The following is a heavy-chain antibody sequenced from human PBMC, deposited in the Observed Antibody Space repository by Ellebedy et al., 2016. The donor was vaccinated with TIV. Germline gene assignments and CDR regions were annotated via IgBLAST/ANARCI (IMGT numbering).Heavy chain of an antibody. D-gene: IGHD1-1*01. CDR1: GFTFDDYG. J-gene: IGHJ4*02. CDR3: ARGGPYNWNDVVDY. V-gene: IGHV3-33*08. CDR2: IRYDGSNK. Sequence: LSLTCAASGFTFDDYGMSWVRQAPGKGLEWVAFIRYDGSNKYYADSVKGRFTISRDNSKNTLYLQMNSLRAEDTAVYYCARGGPYNWNDVVDYWGQGTLVTVSS.